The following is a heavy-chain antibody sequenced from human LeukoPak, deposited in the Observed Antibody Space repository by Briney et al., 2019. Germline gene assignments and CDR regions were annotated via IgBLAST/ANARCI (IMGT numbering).Heavy chain of an antibody. V-gene: IGHV4-61*01. Sequence: SETLSLTCTVSGGSVSSGSYYWSWIRQPPGKGLEWIGYIYYSGSTNYNPSLKSRVTISVDTSKSQFSLKLSSVTAADTAVYYCARWGRGYSYGWGYAFDIWGQGTMVTVSS. D-gene: IGHD5-18*01. CDR3: ARWGRGYSYGWGYAFDI. CDR2: IYYSGST. CDR1: GGSVSSGSYY. J-gene: IGHJ3*02.